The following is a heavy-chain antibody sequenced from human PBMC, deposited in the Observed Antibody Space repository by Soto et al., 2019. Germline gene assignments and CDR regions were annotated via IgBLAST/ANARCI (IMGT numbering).Heavy chain of an antibody. CDR3: ARALSNSWYFFGS. J-gene: IGHJ4*02. D-gene: IGHD6-13*01. V-gene: IGHV4-59*01. CDR2: IYYDGAT. CDR1: GGSISSYY. Sequence: SETLSLTCTVSGGSISSYYWTWIRQPPGKELEWIGHIYYDGATNYNPSLKSRVTISADTSKNQFSLKVTSVTAADTAVYYCARALSNSWYFFGSWGQGSLVTVSS.